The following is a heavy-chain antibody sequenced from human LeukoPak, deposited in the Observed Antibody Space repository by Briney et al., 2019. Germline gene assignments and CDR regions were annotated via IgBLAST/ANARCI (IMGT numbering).Heavy chain of an antibody. CDR2: IYYSGNT. J-gene: IGHJ4*02. CDR1: GFTFSSYW. Sequence: PGGSLRLSCAASGFTFSSYWMSWVRQAPGKGLEWIGSIYYSGNTYYNPSLKSRVTISVDTSKNQFSLKLSSVTAADTAVYYCARHLPVWYNSGWYDYWGQGALVTVSS. CDR3: ARHLPVWYNSGWYDY. D-gene: IGHD6-19*01. V-gene: IGHV4-39*01.